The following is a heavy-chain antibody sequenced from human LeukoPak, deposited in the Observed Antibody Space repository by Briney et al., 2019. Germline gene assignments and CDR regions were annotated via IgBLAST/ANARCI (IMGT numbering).Heavy chain of an antibody. CDR2: INHSGST. CDR1: GVSFSGYY. CDR3: ARGPPYGFGNY. D-gene: IGHD3-10*01. J-gene: IGHJ4*02. V-gene: IGHV4-34*01. Sequence: SETLSLTCAVYGVSFSGYYWSWIRQPPGKGLEWIGEINHSGSTNYNPSLKSRVTISVDTSKNQFSLKLSSVTAADTAVYYCARGPPYGFGNYWGQGTLVTASS.